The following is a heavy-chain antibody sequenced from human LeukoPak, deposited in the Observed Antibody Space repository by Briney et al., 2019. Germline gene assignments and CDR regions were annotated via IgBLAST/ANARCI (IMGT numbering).Heavy chain of an antibody. J-gene: IGHJ5*02. CDR2: TSYNGNNN. CDR1: GFTLSTYA. D-gene: IGHD6-19*01. Sequence: PGRSLRLSCAASGFTLSTYALHWVRQAPGKGLEWVAVTSYNGNNNYYTDSVKGRFTISRDNSKNTLYLQMNSLRVEDTAVYHCARALNSAWHNIDHWGQGTLVTVPS. CDR3: ARALNSAWHNIDH. V-gene: IGHV3-30*04.